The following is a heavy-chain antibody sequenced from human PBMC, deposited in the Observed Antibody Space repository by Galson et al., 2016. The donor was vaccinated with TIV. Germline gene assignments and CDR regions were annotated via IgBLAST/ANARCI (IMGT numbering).Heavy chain of an antibody. CDR3: ARDEEGGNYYTSGSFHL. J-gene: IGHJ2*01. D-gene: IGHD3-10*01. V-gene: IGHV3-53*01. Sequence: SLRLSCAASGFSVNDKYINWVRQAPGKGLEWVSVIYGDDRTYYADSVKGRFTISRDKTKNTLYLQMNSLRDEDTAVYFCARDEEGGNYYTSGSFHLWGRGTLVTVSS. CDR2: IYGDDRT. CDR1: GFSVNDKY.